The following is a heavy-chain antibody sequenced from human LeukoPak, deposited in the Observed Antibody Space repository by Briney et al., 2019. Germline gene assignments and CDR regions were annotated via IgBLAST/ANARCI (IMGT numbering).Heavy chain of an antibody. CDR2: ISHNGRT. CDR1: GDSISTSY. CDR3: AGDETGSQKTNAFDI. J-gene: IGHJ3*02. D-gene: IGHD1-26*01. V-gene: IGHV4-59*01. Sequence: TSATLSLTCTVSGDSISTSYWSWIRQPPGKGLECIGYISHNGRTNYNPSLKSRVTISIDTSKTQFSLTLRSVTDADTAVYYCAGDETGSQKTNAFDIWGQGTMVTVSS.